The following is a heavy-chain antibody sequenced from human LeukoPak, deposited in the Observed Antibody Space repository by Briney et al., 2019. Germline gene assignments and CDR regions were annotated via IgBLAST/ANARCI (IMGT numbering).Heavy chain of an antibody. D-gene: IGHD6-13*01. CDR3: ARASIAAADTVWFDP. J-gene: IGHJ5*02. Sequence: PSETLSLTCTVSGGSISSYYWSWIRQPAGKGLEWIGRIYTSGSTNYNPSLKSRVTITVDKSKHQFSLKLSPVTAADTAVYYCARASIAAADTVWFDPWGQGTLVTVSS. CDR1: GGSISSYY. V-gene: IGHV4-4*07. CDR2: IYTSGST.